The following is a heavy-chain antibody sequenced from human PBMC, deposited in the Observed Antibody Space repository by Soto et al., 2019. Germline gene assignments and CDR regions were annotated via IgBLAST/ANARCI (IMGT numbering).Heavy chain of an antibody. J-gene: IGHJ4*02. D-gene: IGHD6-13*01. V-gene: IGHV1-18*04. CDR2: ISAYNGNT. Sequence: SVEVSCKASGYTFTSYGISWGRQAPVQGLEWMGWISAYNGNTNYAQKLQGRVTMTTDTSASTAYMELRSLRSDDTAVYYCARVPKRGSSSWYEFDYWGQGTLVTVYS. CDR1: GYTFTSYG. CDR3: ARVPKRGSSSWYEFDY.